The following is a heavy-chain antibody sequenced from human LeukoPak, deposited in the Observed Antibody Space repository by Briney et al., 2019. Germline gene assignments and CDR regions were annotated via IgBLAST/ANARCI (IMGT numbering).Heavy chain of an antibody. CDR1: GFTFSSYE. D-gene: IGHD1-26*01. CDR2: ISSCGSTI. V-gene: IGHV3-48*03. J-gene: IGHJ4*02. CDR3: ARRGGGSYHYFDY. Sequence: GGSLRLSCAASGFTFSSYEMNWVRQAPGKGLEWVSYISSCGSTIYYADSVKGRFTISRVNAKNSLYLQMNSLRAEDTAVYYCARRGGGSYHYFDYWGQGTLVTVSS.